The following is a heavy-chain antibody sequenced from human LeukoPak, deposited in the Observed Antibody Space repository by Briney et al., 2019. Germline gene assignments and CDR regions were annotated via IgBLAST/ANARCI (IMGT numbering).Heavy chain of an antibody. J-gene: IGHJ4*02. Sequence: GESLKISCKGSGYSFTSYWIGWVRQMPGKGPEWMGIIYPGDSDTRYSPSFQGQATISADKSISTAYLQWSSLKASDTAMYYCARHRRDYYDSSGYSPFDYWGQGTLVTVSS. CDR2: IYPGDSDT. V-gene: IGHV5-51*01. CDR1: GYSFTSYW. CDR3: ARHRRDYYDSSGYSPFDY. D-gene: IGHD3-22*01.